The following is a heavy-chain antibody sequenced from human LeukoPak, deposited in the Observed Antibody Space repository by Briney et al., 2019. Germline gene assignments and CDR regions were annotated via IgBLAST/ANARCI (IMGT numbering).Heavy chain of an antibody. D-gene: IGHD1-26*01. CDR3: ARYNGSPDAFDI. CDR1: GDSISSGSYY. V-gene: IGHV4-61*02. Sequence: SQTLSLTCTVSGDSISSGSYYWSWIRQPAGKGLEWIGRIYTSGSTNYNPSLKSRVTISVDTSKNQFSLKLSSVTAADTAVYYCARYNGSPDAFDIWGQGTMVTVSS. CDR2: IYTSGST. J-gene: IGHJ3*02.